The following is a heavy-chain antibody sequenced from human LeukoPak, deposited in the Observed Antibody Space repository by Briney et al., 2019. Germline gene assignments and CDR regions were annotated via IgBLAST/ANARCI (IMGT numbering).Heavy chain of an antibody. D-gene: IGHD6-13*01. CDR3: ARIAAADALDDAFDI. Sequence: PSETLSLTCTVSGYSISSGYYWGWIRQPPGKGLEWIGSIYHSGSTYYNPSLKSRVTISVDTSKNQFSLKLSSVTAADPAVYYCARIAAADALDDAFDIWGQGTMVTVSS. V-gene: IGHV4-38-2*02. CDR1: GYSISSGYY. J-gene: IGHJ3*02. CDR2: IYHSGST.